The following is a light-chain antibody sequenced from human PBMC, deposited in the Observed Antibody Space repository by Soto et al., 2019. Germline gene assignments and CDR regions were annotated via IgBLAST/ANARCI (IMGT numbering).Light chain of an antibody. V-gene: IGKV3-15*01. CDR3: QQYNNWPPMYT. CDR1: QSVSSN. J-gene: IGKJ2*01. Sequence: EIVMTQSPATLSVPPGERATLSCRASQSVSSNLAWYQQKPGQAPRLLIYGASTRATGIPARFSGSGSGTEFTLTISSLQSEDFAVYYCQQYNNWPPMYTFGQGTK. CDR2: GAS.